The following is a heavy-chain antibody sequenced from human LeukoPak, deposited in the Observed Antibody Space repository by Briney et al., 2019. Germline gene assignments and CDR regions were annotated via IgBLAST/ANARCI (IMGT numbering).Heavy chain of an antibody. Sequence: GGSLRLSCAASGFTFSHYAMNWVRQAPGQGLEWVSYINSGSSDIHYAASVRGRYTISRDDATNILYLQLSGLRAEDTAVYYCARDTFQQGLIDDWGQGTLATVSS. CDR2: INSGSSDI. D-gene: IGHD2-2*01. V-gene: IGHV3-21*05. CDR3: ARDTFQQGLIDD. J-gene: IGHJ4*02. CDR1: GFTFSHYA.